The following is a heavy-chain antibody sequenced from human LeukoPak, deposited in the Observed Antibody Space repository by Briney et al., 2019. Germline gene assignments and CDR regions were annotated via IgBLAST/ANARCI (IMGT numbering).Heavy chain of an antibody. CDR3: ARGSATYYRYFDY. D-gene: IGHD3-10*01. CDR1: GFTFDDYG. CDR2: INWSGGST. V-gene: IGHV3-20*04. J-gene: IGHJ4*02. Sequence: GGSLRLSCAASGFTFDDYGMTWVRQAPGKGLEWVSGINWSGGSTGYADSVKGRFTISRDNAKNSLYLQMNSLRAEDTALYYCARGSATYYRYFDYWGQGILVAVSS.